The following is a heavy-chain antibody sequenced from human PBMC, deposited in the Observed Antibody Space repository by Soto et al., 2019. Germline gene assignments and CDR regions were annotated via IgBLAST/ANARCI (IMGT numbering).Heavy chain of an antibody. V-gene: IGHV4-59*01. CDR3: TGDRNNRVWYKY. Sequence: QVQLQGSGPGLVKPSETLSLSCTVSGDPISRYHWSWIRQTPGKGLEWIGYVHNSGSTSYNPSLKSRVTISIDTSRKQFSLRLRSVTAADTAVYYCTGDRNNRVWYKYWGQGTLVTVSS. CDR2: VHNSGST. D-gene: IGHD6-19*01. J-gene: IGHJ4*02. CDR1: GDPISRYH.